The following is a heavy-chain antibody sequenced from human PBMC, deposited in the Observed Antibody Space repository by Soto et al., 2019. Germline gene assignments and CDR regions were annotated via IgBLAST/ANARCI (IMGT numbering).Heavy chain of an antibody. V-gene: IGHV1-18*04. CDR1: GYTFTSYG. CDR3: ERKVEGDAFYL. J-gene: IGHJ3*01. D-gene: IGHD1-26*01. CDR2: ISAYNGNT. Sequence: QVQLVQSGAEVKKPGASVKVSCKASGYTFTSYGISWVRQAPGQGLEWMGWISAYNGNTNYAQKLQGRVTMTTDTSASSADMEVGSLRSDYTAVYYLERKVEGDAFYLCGQGTIVTVCS.